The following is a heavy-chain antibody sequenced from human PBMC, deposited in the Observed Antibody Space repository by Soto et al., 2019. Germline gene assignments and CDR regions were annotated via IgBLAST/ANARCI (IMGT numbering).Heavy chain of an antibody. CDR1: GGSISSGDYY. D-gene: IGHD3-22*01. CDR2: IYYSGST. Sequence: QVQLQESGPGLVKPSQTLSLTCTVSGGSISSGDYYWSWIRQPPGKGLEWIGYIYYSGSTYYNPSLKSRVNISVDTSKNQFSLKLSSVTAAGTAVYYCARGGGYYYDSSGYYYGYWGQGTLVTVSS. CDR3: ARGGGYYYDSSGYYYGY. V-gene: IGHV4-30-4*01. J-gene: IGHJ4*02.